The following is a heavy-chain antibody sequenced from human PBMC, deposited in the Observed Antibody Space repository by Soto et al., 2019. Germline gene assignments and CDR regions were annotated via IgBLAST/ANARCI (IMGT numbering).Heavy chain of an antibody. CDR1: GFTFDDYA. CDR3: AKGRGYSYGGPPFDY. D-gene: IGHD5-18*01. Sequence: EVQLVESGGDLVQPGRSLRLSCAASGFTFDDYAMHWVRQAPGKGLEWVSGISWNSGSIGYADSVKGRFTISRDNAKNALYLQMNSLRAEDTALYYCAKGRGYSYGGPPFDYWGQGTLVTVSS. V-gene: IGHV3-9*01. CDR2: ISWNSGSI. J-gene: IGHJ4*02.